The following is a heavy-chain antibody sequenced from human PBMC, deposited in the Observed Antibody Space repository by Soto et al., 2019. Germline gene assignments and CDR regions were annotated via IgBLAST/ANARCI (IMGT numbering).Heavy chain of an antibody. CDR1: GFSLTTAGAG. D-gene: IGHD4-17*01. CDR2: IYWNDDT. CDR3: AHRGYGNYPRDNWFDP. Sequence: QITLRESGPTLVKPTQTLTLTCTFSGFSLTTAGAGVGWIRQPPGKALEWLALIYWNDDTRYSPSLTSRLTITKDTSKNQVVLRMTNMDPVDTATYYCAHRGYGNYPRDNWFDPWGQGILVTVSS. V-gene: IGHV2-5*01. J-gene: IGHJ5*02.